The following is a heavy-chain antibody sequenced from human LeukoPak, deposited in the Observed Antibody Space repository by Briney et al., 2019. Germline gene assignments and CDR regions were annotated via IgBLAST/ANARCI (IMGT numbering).Heavy chain of an antibody. J-gene: IGHJ4*02. Sequence: GGSLRLSCAASGFTVSSNYMSWVRQAPGKGLEWVSVIYSGGSTYYADSVKGRFTISGDNSKNTLYLQMNSLRAEDTAVYYCAPLGQLVRLDYWGQGALVTVSS. V-gene: IGHV3-53*01. CDR2: IYSGGST. CDR3: APLGQLVRLDY. D-gene: IGHD6-6*01. CDR1: GFTVSSNY.